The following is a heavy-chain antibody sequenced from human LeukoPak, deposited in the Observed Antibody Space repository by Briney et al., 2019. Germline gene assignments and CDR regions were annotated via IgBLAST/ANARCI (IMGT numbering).Heavy chain of an antibody. CDR2: INHSGST. CDR1: GGSFSGYY. J-gene: IGHJ6*03. CDR3: ARVLVGDSSGWYPHWYYYYMDV. D-gene: IGHD6-19*01. Sequence: SETLSLTCAVYGGSFSGYYWSWIRQPPGKGLEWIGEINHSGSTNYNPSLKSRVTISVDTSKNQFSLKLSSVTAADTAVYYCARVLVGDSSGWYPHWYYYYMDVWGKGTTVTVSS. V-gene: IGHV4-34*01.